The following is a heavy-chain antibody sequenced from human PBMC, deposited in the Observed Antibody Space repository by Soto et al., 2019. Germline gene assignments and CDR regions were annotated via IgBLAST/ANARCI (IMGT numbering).Heavy chain of an antibody. D-gene: IGHD1-1*01. Sequence: GGSLRLSCAASGINFGSYWMHWVRQAPGKGLVWVSRINSDGTSTTYADSVKGRYTISRDNAKNTLYLQMNSLRAEDTAVYYCARDVGYTYYYDSWGQGTLVTVSS. CDR3: ARDVGYTYYYDS. V-gene: IGHV3-74*03. J-gene: IGHJ4*02. CDR2: INSDGTST. CDR1: GINFGSYW.